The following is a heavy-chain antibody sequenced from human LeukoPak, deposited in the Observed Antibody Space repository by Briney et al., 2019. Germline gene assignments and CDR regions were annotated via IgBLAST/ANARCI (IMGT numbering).Heavy chain of an antibody. CDR1: GGSFSGYY. D-gene: IGHD3-16*02. Sequence: ASETLSLTCAVYGGSFSGYYWSWIRQPPGKGLEWIGEVNHSGSTNYNPSLKSRVTISVDTSKNQFSLKLSSVTAADTAVYYCARGQNYDYVWGSYRFSFRSEYYFDYWGQGTLVTVSS. CDR2: VNHSGST. J-gene: IGHJ4*02. V-gene: IGHV4-34*01. CDR3: ARGQNYDYVWGSYRFSFRSEYYFDY.